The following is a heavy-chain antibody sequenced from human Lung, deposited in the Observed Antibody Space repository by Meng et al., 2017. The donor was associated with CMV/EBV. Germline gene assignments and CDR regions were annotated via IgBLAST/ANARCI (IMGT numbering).Heavy chain of an antibody. Sequence: VQLVESGGGVVQPGGSLRLSCAASGFTVTSYYMHWVRQAPGKGLEWVSVIYSSGRTYYADSVKGRFTISRDNSKNTVDLQMNTLRAEDTAIYYCVRGPLLGWFDPWGQGALVTVSS. CDR3: VRGPLLGWFDP. CDR2: IYSSGRT. V-gene: IGHV3-53*01. CDR1: GFTVTSYY. J-gene: IGHJ5*02.